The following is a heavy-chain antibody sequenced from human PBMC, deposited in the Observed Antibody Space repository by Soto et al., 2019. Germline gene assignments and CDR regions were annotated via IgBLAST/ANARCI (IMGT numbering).Heavy chain of an antibody. Sequence: SETLSLTCTVSGGSISSSSYYWGWIRQPPGKGLEWIGSIYYSGSTYYNPSLKSRVTISVDTSKNQFSLKLSSVTAADTAVYYCAVPPTGIAVAGTYYYYYGMDVWGQGTTVTVSS. J-gene: IGHJ6*02. CDR2: IYYSGST. V-gene: IGHV4-39*01. CDR3: AVPPTGIAVAGTYYYYYGMDV. D-gene: IGHD6-19*01. CDR1: GGSISSSSYY.